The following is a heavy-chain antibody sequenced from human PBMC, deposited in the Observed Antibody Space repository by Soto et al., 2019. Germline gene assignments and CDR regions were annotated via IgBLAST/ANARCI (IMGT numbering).Heavy chain of an antibody. CDR2: ISGSGGST. J-gene: IGHJ4*02. CDR3: AKDGHDSSSSDY. D-gene: IGHD6-6*01. Sequence: GGSLRLSCAASGFTFSSYAMSWVRQAPGKGLEWVSAISGSGGSTYYADSVKGRVTISRDNSKNTLYLQMNSLRAEDTAVYYCAKDGHDSSSSDYWGQGTLVTVSS. V-gene: IGHV3-23*01. CDR1: GFTFSSYA.